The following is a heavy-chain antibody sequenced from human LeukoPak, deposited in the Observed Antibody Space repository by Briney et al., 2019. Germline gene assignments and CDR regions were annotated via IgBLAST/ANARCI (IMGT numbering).Heavy chain of an antibody. CDR2: FDPEDGET. V-gene: IGHV1-24*01. Sequence: GASVKVSCKASGYTFTGYYMHWVRQAPGKGLEWMGGFDPEDGETIYAQKFQGRVTMTEDTSTDTAYMELSSLRSEDTAVYYCATGRRDSSSWYRTHYFDYWGQGTLVTVSS. J-gene: IGHJ4*02. D-gene: IGHD6-13*01. CDR3: ATGRRDSSSWYRTHYFDY. CDR1: GYTFTGYY.